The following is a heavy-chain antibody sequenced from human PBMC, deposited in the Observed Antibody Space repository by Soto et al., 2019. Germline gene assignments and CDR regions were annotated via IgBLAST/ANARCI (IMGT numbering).Heavy chain of an antibody. Sequence: QITLKESGPTLVKPTQTLTLTCTFSGFSLSTSGVGVDWIRQPPGKALEWLAVIYWDDDKRFSPSLTSRLTITKDTSKNQVVLTMTNMDPVDTATYYCAHSAFSVSESYRYYYMDVWGKGTTVTVSS. V-gene: IGHV2-5*02. D-gene: IGHD3-16*01. CDR2: IYWDDDK. J-gene: IGHJ6*03. CDR3: AHSAFSVSESYRYYYMDV. CDR1: GFSLSTSGVG.